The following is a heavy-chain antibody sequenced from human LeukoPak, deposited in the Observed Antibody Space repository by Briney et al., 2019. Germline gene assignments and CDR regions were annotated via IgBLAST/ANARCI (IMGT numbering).Heavy chain of an antibody. CDR2: ISNSDGST. CDR3: ATNAGQWLVPFDY. CDR1: GFIFRSYA. V-gene: IGHV3-23*01. J-gene: IGHJ4*02. D-gene: IGHD6-19*01. Sequence: QPGGSLRLSCAASGFIFRSYAMNWVRQAPGKGLEWVSGISNSDGSTYYADSVKGRFTISRDNSKNTLYLQMNGLRDEDTAVYYCATNAGQWLVPFDYWGQGSLVTVSS.